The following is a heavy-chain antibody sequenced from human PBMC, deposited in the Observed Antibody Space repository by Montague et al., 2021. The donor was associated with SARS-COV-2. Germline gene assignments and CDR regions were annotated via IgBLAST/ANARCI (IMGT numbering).Heavy chain of an antibody. V-gene: IGHV6-1*01. D-gene: IGHD6-19*01. Sequence: CAISGDSVSSNSAAWSWIRQSPSRGLEWLGRTYYRSKWYSDYAPSVRGRLTVNPDASKNEFSLELNYVTPEDTAVYYCVRCSGWFYFDFWGQGTLVTVSS. CDR2: TYYRSKWYS. CDR3: VRCSGWFYFDF. J-gene: IGHJ4*02. CDR1: GDSVSSNSAA.